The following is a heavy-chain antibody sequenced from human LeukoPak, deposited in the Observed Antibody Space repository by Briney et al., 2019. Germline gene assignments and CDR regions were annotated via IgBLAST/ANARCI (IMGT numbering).Heavy chain of an antibody. J-gene: IGHJ4*02. D-gene: IGHD6-19*01. CDR3: AKVRWDNSGWYYLDS. V-gene: IGHV3-30*18. Sequence: GGSLRLSCAASGFTFSNAWMSWVRQAPGKGLEWMAVISYNGINEYYADSVKGRFTISRDNSKSTLLLQMNSLRAEDTAVYYCAKVRWDNSGWYYLDSWGQGTLVTVSS. CDR2: ISYNGINE. CDR1: GFTFSNAW.